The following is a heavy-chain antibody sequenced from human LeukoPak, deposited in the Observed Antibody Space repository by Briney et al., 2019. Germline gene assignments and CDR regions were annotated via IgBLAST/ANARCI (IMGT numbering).Heavy chain of an antibody. V-gene: IGHV1-8*03. D-gene: IGHD2-15*01. Sequence: ASVKVSCKASGYTFTSYVINWVRQAPGQGLEWMGWMNPNSGNTGYAQKFQGRVTITRDPSISTAYMELSSLRSEDTAVYYCARMDHHGGRDNWFDHWGQGTLVTVSS. J-gene: IGHJ5*02. CDR1: GYTFTSYV. CDR2: MNPNSGNT. CDR3: ARMDHHGGRDNWFDH.